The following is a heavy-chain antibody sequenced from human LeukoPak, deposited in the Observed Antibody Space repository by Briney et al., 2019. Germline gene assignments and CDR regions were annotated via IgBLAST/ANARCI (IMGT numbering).Heavy chain of an antibody. V-gene: IGHV4-59*08. CDR2: IYYSGST. CDR1: GGSISSYY. J-gene: IGHJ4*02. Sequence: PSETLSLTCTVSGGSISSYYWSWIRQPPGKGLEWIGYIYYSGSTNYNPSLKSRVTISVDTSKNQFSLKLSSVTAADTAVYYCARGTGRVSGWLDYWGRGTLVTVSS. D-gene: IGHD6-19*01. CDR3: ARGTGRVSGWLDY.